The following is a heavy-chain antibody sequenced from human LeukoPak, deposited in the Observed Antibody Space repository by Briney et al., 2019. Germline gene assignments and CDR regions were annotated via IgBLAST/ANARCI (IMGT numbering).Heavy chain of an antibody. V-gene: IGHV4-30-4*08. CDR1: GSSISSGDYY. J-gene: IGHJ4*02. CDR2: IYFSGST. D-gene: IGHD3-16*01. Sequence: SETLSLTCTVSGSSISSGDYYWSWIRQPPGKGLEWIGYIYFSGSTYYNPSLKSRVTISVDTSKNQFSLKLSSVTAADTAVYYCARLDYDLTVPEDYWGQGTLVTVSS. CDR3: ARLDYDLTVPEDY.